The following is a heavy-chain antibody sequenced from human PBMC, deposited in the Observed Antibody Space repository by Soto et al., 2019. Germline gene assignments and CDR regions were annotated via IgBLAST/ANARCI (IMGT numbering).Heavy chain of an antibody. D-gene: IGHD3-9*01. CDR2: INTGSSNT. J-gene: IGHJ4*02. Sequence: QVDLVQSGAEVKEPGASVRISCEASGYTFTSYGIHWVRQAPGQRLEWMGWINTGSSNTRYSPKFQARVTITRDTSASTAYMELNSLTSEDTAVYYCASAMPTAGYIYFDQGGQGPLVTVSS. CDR1: GYTFTSYG. V-gene: IGHV1-3*04. CDR3: ASAMPTAGYIYFDQ.